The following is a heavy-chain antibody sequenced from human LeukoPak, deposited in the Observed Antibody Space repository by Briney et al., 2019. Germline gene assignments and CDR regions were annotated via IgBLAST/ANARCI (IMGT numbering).Heavy chain of an antibody. V-gene: IGHV4-59*12. Sequence: SETLSLTCTVSGGSISSYYWSWIRQPPGKGLEWIGYIYYSGSTNYNPSLKSRVTISVDRSKNQFSLKLSSVTAADTAVYYCARDESGAAAGIRWFDPWGQGTLVTVSS. CDR2: IYYSGST. CDR1: GGSISSYY. D-gene: IGHD6-13*01. J-gene: IGHJ5*02. CDR3: ARDESGAAAGIRWFDP.